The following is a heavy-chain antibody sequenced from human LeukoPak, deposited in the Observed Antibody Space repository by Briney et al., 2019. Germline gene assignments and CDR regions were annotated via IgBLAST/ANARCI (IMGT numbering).Heavy chain of an antibody. CDR1: GYSISAYSISAGSY. J-gene: IGHJ4*02. V-gene: IGHV4-38-2*02. CDR2: IHHSGST. Sequence: SETPSLTCAVSGYSISAYSISAGSYWGWIRQPPGKGLEWIASIHHSGSTYYNPSFKSRVTISLDTSKNQLSLRLSSVTAADTAVYYCARDGPGPREERFNYWGQGTLVTVSS. CDR3: ARDGPGPREERFNY.